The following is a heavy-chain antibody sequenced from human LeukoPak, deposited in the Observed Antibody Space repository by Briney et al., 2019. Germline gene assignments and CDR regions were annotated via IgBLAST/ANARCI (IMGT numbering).Heavy chain of an antibody. V-gene: IGHV3-48*01. CDR1: EFTFSSFS. CDR2: ISSGSSTI. D-gene: IGHD4-17*01. J-gene: IGHJ4*02. Sequence: GGSLRLSCAASEFTFSSFSMNRVRQAPGKGLEWVSYISSGSSTIYYADSVKGRFTISRDNSKNTLYLQMNSLRAEDTAVYYCAKRYSYGDYELGDYYFDYWGQRTLVTVSS. CDR3: AKRYSYGDYELGDYYFDY.